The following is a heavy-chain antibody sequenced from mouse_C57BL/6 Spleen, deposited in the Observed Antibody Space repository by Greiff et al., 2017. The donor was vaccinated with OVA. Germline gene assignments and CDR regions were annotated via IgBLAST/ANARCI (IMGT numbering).Heavy chain of an antibody. CDR2: IRNKANGYTT. CDR3: ARYNDGRFAY. J-gene: IGHJ3*01. Sequence: DVMLVESGGGLVQPGGSLSLSCAASGFTFTDYYMSWVRQPPGKALEWLGFIRNKANGYTTEYSASVKGRFTISRDNSQSILYLQLNALRAEDSATYYCARYNDGRFAYWGQGTLVTVSA. CDR1: GFTFTDYY. V-gene: IGHV7-3*01. D-gene: IGHD1-2*01.